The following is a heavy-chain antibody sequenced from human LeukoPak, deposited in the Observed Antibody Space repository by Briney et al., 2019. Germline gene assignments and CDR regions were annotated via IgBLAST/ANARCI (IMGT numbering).Heavy chain of an antibody. V-gene: IGHV4-59*01. CDR1: GDSISSYY. Sequence: SETLSLTCTVSGDSISSYYWSWIRQPPGKGLEWIGYIFYSGRTSYNPSLKSRVTISVDTSKNHFSLTLSSVTAADTAVYYCARGQKYIYGYTVTELGSRYFDYWGQGTLVTVSS. D-gene: IGHD5-18*01. J-gene: IGHJ4*02. CDR2: IFYSGRT. CDR3: ARGQKYIYGYTVTELGSRYFDY.